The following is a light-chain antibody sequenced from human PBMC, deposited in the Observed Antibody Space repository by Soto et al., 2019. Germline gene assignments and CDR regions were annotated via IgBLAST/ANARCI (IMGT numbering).Light chain of an antibody. Sequence: EIVLTQSPGTVSLSPGETATLSCRASQTVTSGYLAWYQQRPGQAPRLLIHVTSSRATGIPDRVSGRGSGTDITLTINSLEPEDFAVYYCQQYGSSLTSCGGTKVEI. CDR3: QQYGSSLT. J-gene: IGKJ4*01. V-gene: IGKV3-20*01. CDR1: QTVTSGY. CDR2: VTS.